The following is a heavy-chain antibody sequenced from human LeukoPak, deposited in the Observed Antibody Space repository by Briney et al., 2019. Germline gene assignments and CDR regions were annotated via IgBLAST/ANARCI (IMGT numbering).Heavy chain of an antibody. D-gene: IGHD6-13*01. Sequence: PSETLSLTCTVSGGSISSYYWSWIRQPPGKGLEWIGYIYYSGSTNYNPSLKSRVTISVDTSKNQFSLKLSSVTAADTAVYYCARRAAFYYSLGVWGQGTTVTVSS. J-gene: IGHJ6*02. CDR3: ARRAAFYYSLGV. CDR1: GGSISSYY. CDR2: IYYSGST. V-gene: IGHV4-59*01.